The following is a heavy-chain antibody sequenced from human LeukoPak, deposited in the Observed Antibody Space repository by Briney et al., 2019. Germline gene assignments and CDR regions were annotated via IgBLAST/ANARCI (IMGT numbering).Heavy chain of an antibody. CDR1: GFTFSSYA. CDR2: ISGSGGST. J-gene: IGHJ4*02. D-gene: IGHD3-16*01. V-gene: IGHV3-23*01. CDR3: AKEYYDYVWGSYYFDY. Sequence: GGSLRLSCAASGFTFSSYAMSWVRQAPGKGLEWVSAISGSGGSTYYADSVKGRFTISRDNSRDTLYLQMNSLRAEDTAVYYCAKEYYDYVWGSYYFDYWGQGTLVTVSS.